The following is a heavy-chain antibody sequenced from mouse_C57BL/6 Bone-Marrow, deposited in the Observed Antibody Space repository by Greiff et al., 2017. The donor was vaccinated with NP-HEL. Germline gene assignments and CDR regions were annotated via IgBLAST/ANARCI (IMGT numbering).Heavy chain of an antibody. J-gene: IGHJ1*03. Sequence: VQLKESGPELVKPGASVKMSCKASGYTFTDYNMHWVKQSHGKSLEWIGYINPNNGGTSYNQKFKGKATLTVNKSSSTAYMELRSLTSEDSAVYYCALYYYGVAAGYFDVWGTGTTVTVSS. CDR3: ALYYYGVAAGYFDV. V-gene: IGHV1-22*01. CDR1: GYTFTDYN. D-gene: IGHD1-1*01. CDR2: INPNNGGT.